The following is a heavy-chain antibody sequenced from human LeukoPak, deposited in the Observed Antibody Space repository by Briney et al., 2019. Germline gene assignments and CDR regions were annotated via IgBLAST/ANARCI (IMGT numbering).Heavy chain of an antibody. CDR2: IYPNSGGT. D-gene: IGHD6-6*01. V-gene: IGHV1-2*02. Sequence: ASVKVSCKASGYSFTGYYMHWVRQAPGQGLEWMGWIYPNSGGTNYAQNFQGRVTMTRDTSISTAYMELSRLRSDDTAIYYCARTAFPSSPSLDLWGQGTLVIVSS. J-gene: IGHJ5*02. CDR3: ARTAFPSSPSLDL. CDR1: GYSFTGYY.